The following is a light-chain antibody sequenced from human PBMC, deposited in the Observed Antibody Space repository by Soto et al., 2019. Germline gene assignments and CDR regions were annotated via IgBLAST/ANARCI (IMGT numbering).Light chain of an antibody. J-gene: IGKJ1*01. CDR2: DAS. Sequence: DIQMTQSPSTLSASVGDRVTITCRASQNINSWLAWYQQKPGKAPNLLIYDASTLESGVPSRFSGSGSGTEFTLTISSLQPDDFATYYCQQYNSYRTFGQGANVDVK. CDR3: QQYNSYRT. CDR1: QNINSW. V-gene: IGKV1-5*01.